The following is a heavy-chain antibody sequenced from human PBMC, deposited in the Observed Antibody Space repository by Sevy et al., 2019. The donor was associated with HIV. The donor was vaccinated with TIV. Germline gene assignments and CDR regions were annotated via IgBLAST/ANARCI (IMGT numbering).Heavy chain of an antibody. V-gene: IGHV3-23*01. J-gene: IGHJ4*02. CDR1: GFDFSIYS. CDR2: LSFGCGKI. Sequence: GGSLRLSCAASGFDFSIYSMSWVRQAPGKGLEWVSTLSFGCGKINYADSVKGRFNISRDNSKSSVYLQMNNMRVEDTAVYYCAGEGCTKPHDYWGQGTLVTVSS. CDR3: AGEGCTKPHDY. D-gene: IGHD2-8*01.